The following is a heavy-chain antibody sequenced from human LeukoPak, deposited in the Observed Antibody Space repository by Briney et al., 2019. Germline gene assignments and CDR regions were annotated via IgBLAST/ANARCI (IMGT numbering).Heavy chain of an antibody. Sequence: GGSLRLSCAASGFTFSSYGMHWVRQAPGKELEWVAVIWYDGSNKYYADSVKGRFTISRDKSKNTLYLQMNSVRAEDTAVYFCARSGGYSGYDIQYYFGYWGQGSLVTVSS. CDR2: IWYDGSNK. D-gene: IGHD5-12*01. J-gene: IGHJ4*02. CDR1: GFTFSSYG. CDR3: ARSGGYSGYDIQYYFGY. V-gene: IGHV3-33*01.